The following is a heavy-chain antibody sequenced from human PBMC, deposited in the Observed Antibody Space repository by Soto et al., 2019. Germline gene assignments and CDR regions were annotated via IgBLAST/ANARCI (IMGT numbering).Heavy chain of an antibody. CDR3: ARDGDYDILTGYFDY. V-gene: IGHV3-64D*06. J-gene: IGHJ4*02. D-gene: IGHD3-9*01. CDR2: ISSNGGST. CDR1: GFTFSSYA. Sequence: GGSLRLSCSASGFTFSSYAMHWVRQAPGKGLEYVSAISSNGGSTYYADSVKGRFTISRDNSKNTLYLQMSSLRAEDTAVYYCARDGDYDILTGYFDYWGQGTLVTVSS.